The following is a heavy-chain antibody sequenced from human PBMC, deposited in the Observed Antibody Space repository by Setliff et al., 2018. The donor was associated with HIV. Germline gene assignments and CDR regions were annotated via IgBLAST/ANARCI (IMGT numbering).Heavy chain of an antibody. CDR3: AKPLTQWGVSPYHYAVDV. V-gene: IGHV3-48*03. Sequence: PGGSLRLSCTASGFTFSSYEMNWVRQAPGKGLEWVSYISSSASSIHYADSVKGRFTISRDNAKNSLYLQMNSLRAEDTAVYYCAKPLTQWGVSPYHYAVDVWGQGTTVTVSS. CDR2: ISSSASSI. D-gene: IGHD1-26*01. CDR1: GFTFSSYE. J-gene: IGHJ6*02.